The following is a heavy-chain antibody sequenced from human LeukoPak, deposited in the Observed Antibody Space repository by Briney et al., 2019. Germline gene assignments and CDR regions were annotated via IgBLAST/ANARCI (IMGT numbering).Heavy chain of an antibody. CDR3: ARPIAGSSSWYVEAFAI. CDR1: GYTFTSYG. V-gene: IGHV1-2*02. J-gene: IGHJ3*02. CDR2: INPNSGGT. Sequence: GASVKVSCKASGYTFTSYGISWVRQAPGQGLEWMGWINPNSGGTNYAQKFQGRVTMTRDTSVSTAYMELSRLRSDDTAAYYCARPIAGSSSWYVEAFAIWGQGTMVTVSS. D-gene: IGHD6-13*01.